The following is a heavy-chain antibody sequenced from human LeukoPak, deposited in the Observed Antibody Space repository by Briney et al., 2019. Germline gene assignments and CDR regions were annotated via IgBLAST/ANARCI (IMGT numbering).Heavy chain of an antibody. D-gene: IGHD2-2*01. V-gene: IGHV4-31*03. CDR2: IYYSGST. CDR1: GGSISSGGYY. Sequence: PSETLSLTCTVSGGSISSGGYYWSWIRQHPGKGLEWIVYIYYSGSTYYNPSLKSRVTISVDTSKNQFSLRLSSVTAADTAVYYCARLYCSSTSCYPSYFDYWGQGTLVTVSS. J-gene: IGHJ4*02. CDR3: ARLYCSSTSCYPSYFDY.